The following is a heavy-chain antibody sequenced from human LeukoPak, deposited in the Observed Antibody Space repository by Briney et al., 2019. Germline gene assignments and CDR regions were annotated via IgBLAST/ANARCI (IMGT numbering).Heavy chain of an antibody. J-gene: IGHJ5*02. CDR3: ARDVGITMIVVTYNWFDP. D-gene: IGHD3-22*01. Sequence: ASVKVSCKAFGYTLTAYVMHWVRQAPGQRLEWMGWIDGDTGKTKYSPKFQGRVTITRDTSASTAYMELSSLRSEDTAVYYCARDVGITMIVVTYNWFDPWGQGTLVTVSS. V-gene: IGHV1-3*01. CDR2: IDGDTGKT. CDR1: GYTLTAYV.